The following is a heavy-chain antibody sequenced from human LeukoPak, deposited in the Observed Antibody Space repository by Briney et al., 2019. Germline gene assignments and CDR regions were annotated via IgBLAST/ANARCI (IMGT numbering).Heavy chain of an antibody. V-gene: IGHV3-23*01. Sequence: PGGSLRLSCTASGFKFISYDMSWVRQAPGKGLEWVSAINGGGGTTYYADSVNGRFTVSRDNSKNTVYLQMNSLRAEDTAIYFCAKIKGPPRPDYYYYMDVWGKGTTVNVSS. J-gene: IGHJ6*03. CDR1: GFKFISYD. D-gene: IGHD6-6*01. CDR2: INGGGGTT. CDR3: AKIKGPPRPDYYYYMDV.